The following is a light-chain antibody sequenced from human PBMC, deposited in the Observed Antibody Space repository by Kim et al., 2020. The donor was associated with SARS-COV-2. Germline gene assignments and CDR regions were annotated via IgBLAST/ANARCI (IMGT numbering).Light chain of an antibody. CDR3: LSYTSTSTFV. CDR2: EVN. Sequence: GQSVTLSCTGTSSDVGSYTRVSWYQQPPGTAPKLIISEVNNRPSGIPDRFSGSKSGNTASLTISGLQAEDEADYYCLSYTSTSTFVFGTGTQLTVL. V-gene: IGLV2-18*02. J-gene: IGLJ1*01. CDR1: SSDVGSYTR.